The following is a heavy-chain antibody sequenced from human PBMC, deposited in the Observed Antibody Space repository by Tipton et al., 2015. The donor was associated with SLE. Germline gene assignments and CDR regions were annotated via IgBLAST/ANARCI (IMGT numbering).Heavy chain of an antibody. CDR3: AKDPPRFTSRGGDI. CDR2: ISGSSSYM. CDR1: GFTFSTHG. D-gene: IGHD2-2*01. J-gene: IGHJ3*02. Sequence: SLRLSCAASGFTFSTHGMHWVRQAPGKGLEWVSSISGSSSYMYYADSVKGRFTISRDNAKNSLYLQMNSLRPEDTAVYYCAKDPPRFTSRGGDIWGQGTIVTVSS. V-gene: IGHV3-21*01.